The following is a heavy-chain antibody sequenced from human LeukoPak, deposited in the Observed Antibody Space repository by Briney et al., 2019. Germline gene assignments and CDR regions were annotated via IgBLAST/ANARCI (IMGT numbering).Heavy chain of an antibody. Sequence: GGSLRLSCAASGFTFSSYAMHWVRQAPGKGLEWVAVISYDGSNKYYADSVKGRFTISRDNSKNTLYLQMNSLRAEGTAVYYCARAGTLRDGYNKLLVYWGQGTLVTVSS. D-gene: IGHD5-24*01. V-gene: IGHV3-30*04. J-gene: IGHJ4*02. CDR1: GFTFSSYA. CDR2: ISYDGSNK. CDR3: ARAGTLRDGYNKLLVY.